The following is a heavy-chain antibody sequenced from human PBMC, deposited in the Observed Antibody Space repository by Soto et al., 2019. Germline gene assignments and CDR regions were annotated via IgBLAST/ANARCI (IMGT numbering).Heavy chain of an antibody. D-gene: IGHD2-8*02. J-gene: IGHJ6*03. CDR1: GFTFSSYA. CDR2: ISGSGGST. CDR3: AKAQGTGYYYYYYMDV. V-gene: IGHV3-23*01. Sequence: EVQLLESGGGLVQPGGSLRLSCAASGFTFSSYAMSWVRQAPGKGLEWVSAISGSGGSTYYADSVKGRFTISRDNSKNTLYLQMNSLRAEDTAVYYCAKAQGTGYYYYYYMDVWGKGTTVTVFS.